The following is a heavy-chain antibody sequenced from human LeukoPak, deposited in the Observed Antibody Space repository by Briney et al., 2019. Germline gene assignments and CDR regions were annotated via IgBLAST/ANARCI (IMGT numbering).Heavy chain of an antibody. J-gene: IGHJ4*02. D-gene: IGHD2-2*01. CDR3: ARLYAVVPAPLGY. CDR2: IYHTGST. V-gene: IGHV4-38-2*01. CDR1: GYSISSGYY. Sequence: PSETLSLTXAVSGYSISSGYYWVWIRPPPGKGLEWIGTIYHTGSTYYNPSLKSRVTISVDTSKNQFSLKLSSVTAADTAVYYCARLYAVVPAPLGYWGQGTLVTVSS.